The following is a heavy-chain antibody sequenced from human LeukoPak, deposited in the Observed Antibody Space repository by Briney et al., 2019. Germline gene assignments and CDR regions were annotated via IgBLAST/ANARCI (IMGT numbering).Heavy chain of an antibody. CDR2: ISYDGSNK. V-gene: IGHV3-30*04. CDR1: GFTFSSYA. Sequence: SGGSLRLSCAASGFTFSSYAMHWVRQAPGKGLEWVAVISYDGSNKYYADSVKGRFTISRDNSKNTLYLQMNSLRAEDTAVYYCARPYGDHDYWGQGTLVTVSS. CDR3: ARPYGDHDY. D-gene: IGHD4-17*01. J-gene: IGHJ4*02.